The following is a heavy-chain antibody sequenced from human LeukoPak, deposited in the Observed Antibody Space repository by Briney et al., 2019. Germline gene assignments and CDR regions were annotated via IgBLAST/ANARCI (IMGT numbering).Heavy chain of an antibody. CDR2: MNPNSGNT. Sequence: ASVKVSCKASGYTFTSYDINWVRQATGQGLEWMGWMNPNSGNTGYAQKFQGRVTMTRNTSISTAYMELSSLRSEDTAVYYCARGSTAMVNYYYYYMDVWGKGTTLTISS. CDR1: GYTFTSYD. D-gene: IGHD5-18*01. CDR3: ARGSTAMVNYYYYYMDV. J-gene: IGHJ6*03. V-gene: IGHV1-8*01.